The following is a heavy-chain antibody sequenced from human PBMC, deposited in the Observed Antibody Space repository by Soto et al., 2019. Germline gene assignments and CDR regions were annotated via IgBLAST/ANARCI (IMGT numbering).Heavy chain of an antibody. V-gene: IGHV4-59*01. D-gene: IGHD2-15*01. CDR1: GDTMTSDY. CDR3: ARSYPGGNFDS. CDR2: IYYSGKT. Sequence: SETLSLTCTVSGDTMTSDYWSLIRRPPGKGLEWIGYIYYSGKTDYNPSLQSRVSISIDTSRKQFSLNLSSVTDADTAMYYCARSYPGGNFDSWGQGTLVPVSS. J-gene: IGHJ4*02.